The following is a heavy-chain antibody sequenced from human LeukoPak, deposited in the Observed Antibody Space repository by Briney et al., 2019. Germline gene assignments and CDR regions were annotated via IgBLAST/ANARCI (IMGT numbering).Heavy chain of an antibody. J-gene: IGHJ4*02. D-gene: IGHD5-24*01. V-gene: IGHV3-7*01. CDR2: INQDASEK. Sequence: GGSLRLSCAASGFTFSGYWVTWVRQAPGKGLEWVANINQDASEKYYVESVKGRFTISRDNAKNSLYLQMNSLRAEDTAVYYCAREGEMATSYAWFDYWGQGTLVTVSS. CDR1: GFTFSGYW. CDR3: AREGEMATSYAWFDY.